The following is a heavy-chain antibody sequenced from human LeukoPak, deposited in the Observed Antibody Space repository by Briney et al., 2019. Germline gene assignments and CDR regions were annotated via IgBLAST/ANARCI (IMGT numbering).Heavy chain of an antibody. D-gene: IGHD2-2*01. CDR3: ARVCSSTSCHGGFDP. CDR2: INHSGST. Sequence: SGTLSLTCAVYGGSFSGYYWSWIRQPPGKGLEWIGEINHSGSTNYNPSLKSRVTISVDTSKNQFSLKLSSVTAADTAVYYCARVCSSTSCHGGFDPWGQGTLVTVSS. J-gene: IGHJ5*02. V-gene: IGHV4-34*01. CDR1: GGSFSGYY.